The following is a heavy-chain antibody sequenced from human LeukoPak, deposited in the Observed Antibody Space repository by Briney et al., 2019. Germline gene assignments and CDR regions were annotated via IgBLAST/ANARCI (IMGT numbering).Heavy chain of an antibody. CDR3: ATVPAAIRAVDY. V-gene: IGHV4-31*03. Sequence: PSETLSLTCTVSGGSVSSGGYYWTWIRQHPGQGLEWIGYIYYSGSAYYNPSLESRVTISVATSKNQFSLNLSSVTAADTAVYYCATVPAAIRAVDYWGQGTLDTVSS. CDR1: GGSVSSGGYY. CDR2: IYYSGSA. D-gene: IGHD2-2*01. J-gene: IGHJ4*02.